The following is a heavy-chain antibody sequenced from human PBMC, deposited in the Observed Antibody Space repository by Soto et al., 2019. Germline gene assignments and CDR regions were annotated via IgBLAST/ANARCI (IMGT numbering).Heavy chain of an antibody. CDR1: GGSFSGYY. Sequence: PSETLSLTCAVYGGSFSGYYWSWIRQPPGKGLEWIGEINHSGSTNYNPSLKSRVTISVDTSKNQFSLKLSSVTAADTAVYYCARGQGPYCSGGSCSLPTQYYYYYYYMDVWGKGTTVTVSS. V-gene: IGHV4-34*01. J-gene: IGHJ6*03. D-gene: IGHD2-15*01. CDR3: ARGQGPYCSGGSCSLPTQYYYYYYYMDV. CDR2: INHSGST.